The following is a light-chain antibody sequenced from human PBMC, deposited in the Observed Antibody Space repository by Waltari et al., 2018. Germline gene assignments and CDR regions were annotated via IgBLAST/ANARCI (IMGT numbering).Light chain of an antibody. CDR3: QSYDISLSGSL. CDR2: NNN. CDR1: SPHLGEGYD. Sequence: QSGLTQPPSEPGAPRHRVTISCTGSSPHLGEGYDVQQYQQLPGTAPKLLSYNNNNRPSGVPDRFSGSKSCTSASLAIPGLQAEDEADYYCQSYDISLSGSLFGGGTKLTVL. J-gene: IGLJ2*01. V-gene: IGLV1-40*01.